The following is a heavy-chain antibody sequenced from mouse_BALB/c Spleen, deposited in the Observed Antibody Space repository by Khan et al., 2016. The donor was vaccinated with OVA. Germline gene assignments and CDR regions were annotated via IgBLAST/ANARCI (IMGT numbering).Heavy chain of an antibody. CDR3: ARIKKIVATYFDY. CDR2: TNPTNGRT. J-gene: IGHJ2*01. CDR1: GYTFTSYW. D-gene: IGHD1-1*01. V-gene: IGHV1S81*02. Sequence: QVQLQQPGAELVKAGASVKMSCKASGYTFTSYWMHWVKQRLGQGLEWFAETNPTNGRTYYNEKFKSMATLTVDKSSSTAYMLLSGPTFEDSAVYYCARIKKIVATYFDYWGQGTTLTVSS.